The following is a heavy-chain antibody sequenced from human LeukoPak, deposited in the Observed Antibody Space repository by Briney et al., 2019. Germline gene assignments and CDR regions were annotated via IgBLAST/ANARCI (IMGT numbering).Heavy chain of an antibody. CDR3: ARGEWLAGAFDY. J-gene: IGHJ4*02. Sequence: SETLSLTCTVSGDSISNYYWSWIRNPAGKELEWIGRFYISGSTNYKPSLKSRVTISVDKSKNQFSLKVRSVTAADTAVYYCARGEWLAGAFDYWGQGSLVTVSS. CDR2: FYISGST. V-gene: IGHV4-4*07. D-gene: IGHD6-19*01. CDR1: GDSISNYY.